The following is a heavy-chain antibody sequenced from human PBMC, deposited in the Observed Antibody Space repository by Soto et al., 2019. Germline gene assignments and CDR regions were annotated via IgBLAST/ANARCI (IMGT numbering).Heavy chain of an antibody. CDR2: IIPIFGTA. Sequence: SVKVSCKASGGTFSSYAISWVRQAPGQGLEWMGGIIPIFGTANYAQKFQGRVTITADESTSTAYMELSSLRSEDTAVYYCARDLGYCSGGSCYWVYYYYGMDVWGQGTTVTVSS. J-gene: IGHJ6*02. CDR3: ARDLGYCSGGSCYWVYYYYGMDV. CDR1: GGTFSSYA. V-gene: IGHV1-69*13. D-gene: IGHD2-15*01.